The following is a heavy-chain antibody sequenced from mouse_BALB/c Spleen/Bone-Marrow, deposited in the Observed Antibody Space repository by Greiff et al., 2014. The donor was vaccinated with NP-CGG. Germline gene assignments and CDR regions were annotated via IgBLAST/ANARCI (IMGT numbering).Heavy chain of an antibody. Sequence: EVQLVESGPELVKPGASVKISCKTSGYTFTDYTIHWVKQSPGKSLEWIGNINPNIGGTTYNQKFKGKATLTLDKSSRTAYMELRSLTSEDSAVYYCARGRFAYWGQGTLVTVSA. V-gene: IGHV1-22*01. J-gene: IGHJ3*01. CDR2: INPNIGGT. CDR1: GYTFTDYT. CDR3: ARGRFAY.